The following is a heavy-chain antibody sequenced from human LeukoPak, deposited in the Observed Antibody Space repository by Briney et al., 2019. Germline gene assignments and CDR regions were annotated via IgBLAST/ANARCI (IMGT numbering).Heavy chain of an antibody. V-gene: IGHV3-21*01. CDR2: ISSSSSYI. J-gene: IGHJ4*02. Sequence: GGSLRLSCAASGFTFSSYSMNWVRQAPGKGLEWVSSISSSSSYIYSADSVKGRFTISRDNARNSLYLQMNSLRAEDTAVYYCARGDSSGYFYWGQGTLVTVSS. CDR3: ARGDSSGYFY. D-gene: IGHD3-22*01. CDR1: GFTFSSYS.